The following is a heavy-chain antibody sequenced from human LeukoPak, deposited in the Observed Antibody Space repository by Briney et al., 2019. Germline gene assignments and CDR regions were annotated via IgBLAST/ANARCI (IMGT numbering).Heavy chain of an antibody. Sequence: SETLPLTCTVSGGSMSSYYWSWTRQPPGKGLEWIGYISYSGGTNYNPSLKSRVTISVDTSKNHFSLKLSSVTAADTAVYYCARDRRYYDTSGTVYYDAMDVWGQGTTVTVSS. CDR2: ISYSGGT. J-gene: IGHJ6*02. CDR3: ARDRRYYDTSGTVYYDAMDV. CDR1: GGSMSSYY. V-gene: IGHV4-59*01. D-gene: IGHD3-22*01.